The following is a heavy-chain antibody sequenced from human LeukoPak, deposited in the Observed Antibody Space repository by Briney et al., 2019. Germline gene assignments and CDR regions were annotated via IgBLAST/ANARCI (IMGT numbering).Heavy chain of an antibody. CDR3: ARNMWQQWLANWFDP. CDR2: TYYRTKRYN. V-gene: IGHV6-1*01. D-gene: IGHD6-19*01. CDR1: GDSVSSNSAA. J-gene: IGHJ5*02. Sequence: SQTLSLTCAISGDSVSSNSAAWKWIRQSPSKCLEWRGRTYYRTKRYNDYAVSVKSRLTNIPAPSKNQFSPQLNSVTPADTAVYYCARNMWQQWLANWFDPWGQGTLVTVSS.